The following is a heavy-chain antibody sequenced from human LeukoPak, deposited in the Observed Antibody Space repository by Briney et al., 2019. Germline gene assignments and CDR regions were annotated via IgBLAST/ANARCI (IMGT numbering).Heavy chain of an antibody. CDR2: ISGSGGST. CDR3: ARVGRYYDSSGYYYVLDY. Sequence: PGGSLRLSCAASGFTFSSYAMSWVRQAPGKGLEWVSAISGSGGSTYYADSVKGRFTISRDNSKNTLYLQMNSLRAEDTAVYYCARVGRYYDSSGYYYVLDYWGQGTLVTVSS. D-gene: IGHD3-22*01. V-gene: IGHV3-23*01. J-gene: IGHJ4*02. CDR1: GFTFSSYA.